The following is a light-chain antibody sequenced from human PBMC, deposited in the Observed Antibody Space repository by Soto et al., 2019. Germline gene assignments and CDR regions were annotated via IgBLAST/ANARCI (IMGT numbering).Light chain of an antibody. J-gene: IGKJ1*01. Sequence: EIVLTQSPATLSLSPGARATLSCRASQSVSSYLSWYQHKPGQAPRLLIYEASNRATGIPARFSGSGSRTDITLTSIRLEPEDFAVYYCHQYDNSWTFGQGTKVDI. CDR3: HQYDNSWT. CDR2: EAS. V-gene: IGKV3-11*01. CDR1: QSVSSY.